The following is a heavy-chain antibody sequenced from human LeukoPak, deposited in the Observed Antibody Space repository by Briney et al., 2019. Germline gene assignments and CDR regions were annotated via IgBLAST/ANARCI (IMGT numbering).Heavy chain of an antibody. Sequence: PGGSLRLSCAASGFTFSSYSMNWVRKSPGKGLEWVSSFSSSSSYIYYADSVKGRFTISRDNAKNSLYLQMNSLRDEDTAVYYCARDRDPGYNDSSGYRRVNAFDIWGQGTMVTVSS. V-gene: IGHV3-21*01. CDR1: GFTFSSYS. CDR3: ARDRDPGYNDSSGYRRVNAFDI. J-gene: IGHJ3*02. CDR2: FSSSSSYI. D-gene: IGHD3-22*01.